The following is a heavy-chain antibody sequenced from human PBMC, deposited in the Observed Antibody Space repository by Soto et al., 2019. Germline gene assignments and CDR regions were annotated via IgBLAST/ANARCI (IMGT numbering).Heavy chain of an antibody. Sequence: PGGSLRLSCAASGLTFSDSAIHWVRQASGKGLEWVGRIRSKTNNYATTYAASVKGRFTISRDDSKNTAYLQMNSLKTEDTAVYYCARDLVGAAPAYYFDYWGQGTLVTVSS. D-gene: IGHD1-26*01. V-gene: IGHV3-73*01. CDR1: GLTFSDSA. CDR2: IRSKTNNYAT. J-gene: IGHJ4*02. CDR3: ARDLVGAAPAYYFDY.